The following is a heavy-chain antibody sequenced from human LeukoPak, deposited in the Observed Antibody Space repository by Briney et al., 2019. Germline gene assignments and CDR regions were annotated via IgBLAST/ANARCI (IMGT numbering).Heavy chain of an antibody. J-gene: IGHJ6*03. CDR2: IYTSGST. Sequence: SETLSLTCTVSGGSISRYYWSWSRQPPGKGREGIGYIYTSGSTNDNPSLKSRVTISVDTSKNQFSLKLSSVTAADTDVYYCASSTGGGYYYYMDVWRKDTTVTVPS. V-gene: IGHV4-4*09. CDR3: ASSTGGGYYYYMDV. D-gene: IGHD3-16*01. CDR1: GGSISRYY.